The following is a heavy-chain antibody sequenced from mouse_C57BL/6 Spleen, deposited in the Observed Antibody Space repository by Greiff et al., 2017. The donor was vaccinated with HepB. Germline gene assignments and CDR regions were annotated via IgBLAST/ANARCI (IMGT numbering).Heavy chain of an antibody. CDR1: YFAFMASA. J-gene: IGHJ3*01. CDR2: FTMYSDAT. D-gene: IGHD2-4*01. CDR3: ARADDYDLAWFAY. Sequence: LMESGAELVRPGSSVKLSCKDSYFAFMASAMHWVKQRPGHGLEWIGSFTMYSDATEYSENFKGKATLTANTSSSTAYMELSSLTSEDSAVYYCARADDYDLAWFAYWGQGTLVTVSA. V-gene: IGHV1-49*01.